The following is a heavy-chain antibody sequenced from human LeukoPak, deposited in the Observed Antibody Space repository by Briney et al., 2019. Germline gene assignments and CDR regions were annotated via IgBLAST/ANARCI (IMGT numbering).Heavy chain of an antibody. CDR1: GFTFSSYA. CDR2: ISAGGGST. J-gene: IGHJ6*03. Sequence: GGSLRLSCAASGFTFSSYAMSWVRQAPGKGLEWGSTISAGGGSTDYADSVKGRFTISRDNSKTTLYLQMNSLRAEDTAVYYCAKDRGHCVNGVCHNYYYMDVWGKGTTVTVSS. CDR3: AKDRGHCVNGVCHNYYYMDV. D-gene: IGHD2-8*01. V-gene: IGHV3-23*01.